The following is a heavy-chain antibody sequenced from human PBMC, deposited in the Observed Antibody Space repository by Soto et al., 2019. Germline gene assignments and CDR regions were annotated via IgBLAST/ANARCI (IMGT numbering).Heavy chain of an antibody. J-gene: IGHJ4*02. CDR2: MHHSGRT. CDR3: VDCESSALDS. V-gene: IGHV4-31*03. D-gene: IGHD1-26*01. CDR1: GAYMRNDYYY. Sequence: SETLSLTCTVSGAYMRNDYYYWSWVRQNPGKDLEWIGHMHHSGRTHYNPSLKSRVAISVDTSKNQFSLYLNTLKTEDTAVYYCVDCESSALDSWGQGALVTVSS.